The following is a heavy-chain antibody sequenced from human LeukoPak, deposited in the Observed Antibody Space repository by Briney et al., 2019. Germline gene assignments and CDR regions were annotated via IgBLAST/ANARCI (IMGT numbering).Heavy chain of an antibody. CDR3: TRLVGAND. CDR1: GFTLSDYY. D-gene: IGHD1-26*01. Sequence: GGSLRLSCAASGFTLSDYYMSWIRQAPGKGLEWVSYISSSSSYTNYADSVKGRFTISRDNAKNSLYLQMNSMKTEDAAVYYCTRLVGANDWGQGTLVTVSS. J-gene: IGHJ4*02. CDR2: ISSSSSYT. V-gene: IGHV3-11*03.